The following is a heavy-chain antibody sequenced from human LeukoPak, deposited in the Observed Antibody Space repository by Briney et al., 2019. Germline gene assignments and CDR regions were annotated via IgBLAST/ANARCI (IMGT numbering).Heavy chain of an antibody. CDR1: GFTFSSYA. CDR3: AKNTSSSPWFDP. D-gene: IGHD6-6*01. V-gene: IGHV4-59*01. Sequence: GSLRLSCAASGFTFSSYAMSWIRQPPGKGLEWIGNVYYIGTTSYNSSLKSRVTISVDTSKNQFSLEVTSVTAADTAVYYCAKNTSSSPWFDPWGQGTLVTVSS. J-gene: IGHJ5*02. CDR2: VYYIGTT.